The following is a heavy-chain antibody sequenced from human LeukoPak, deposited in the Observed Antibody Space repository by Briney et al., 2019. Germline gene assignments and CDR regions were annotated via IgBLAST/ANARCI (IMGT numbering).Heavy chain of an antibody. CDR1: GGSINYSSYY. V-gene: IGHV4-39*01. J-gene: IGHJ4*02. Sequence: SETLSLTCTVSGGSINYSSYYWGWIRQPPGRGLEWIGSIYYSGSTSYNPSLKSRVTISVDTSKNQFSLKLSSVTAADTAVYYCARLPTITFFDYWGQGTLVTVSS. CDR2: IYYSGST. D-gene: IGHD5-12*01. CDR3: ARLPTITFFDY.